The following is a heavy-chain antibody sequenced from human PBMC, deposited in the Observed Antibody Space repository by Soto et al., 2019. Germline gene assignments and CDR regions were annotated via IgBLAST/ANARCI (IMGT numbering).Heavy chain of an antibody. CDR1: GFIFSDYY. J-gene: IGHJ4*02. CDR3: ARVRRREGYRVFDR. D-gene: IGHD5-18*01. Sequence: QVQLVESGGGLVKAGGSLRLSCGVSGFIFSDYYMAWIRQSPRNGLEWIAYISATLGTYINYAESVRGRFTISRDNTENSLYLQMSSLRAEDTAVYYCARVRRREGYRVFDRWGQGTLVTVSS. CDR2: ISATLGTYI. V-gene: IGHV3-11*05.